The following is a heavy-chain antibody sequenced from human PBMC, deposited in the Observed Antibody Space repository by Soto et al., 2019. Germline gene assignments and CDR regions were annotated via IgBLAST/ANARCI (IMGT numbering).Heavy chain of an antibody. Sequence: GGSLRLSCTASGFPFCHYAVAWIRQPLGKGLEWVSVIGSGSGDIQYADSVKGRFSISRDNSKNTLYLHMNSLTAEDTAIYHCAKYSTTVPSRYFDLWGRGTLVTVS. D-gene: IGHD1-1*01. V-gene: IGHV3-23*01. J-gene: IGHJ4*02. CDR2: IGSGSGDI. CDR3: AKYSTTVPSRYFDL. CDR1: GFPFCHYA.